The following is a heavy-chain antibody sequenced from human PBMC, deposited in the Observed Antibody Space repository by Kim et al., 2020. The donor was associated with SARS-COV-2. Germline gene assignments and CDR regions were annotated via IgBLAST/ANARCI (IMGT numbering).Heavy chain of an antibody. CDR2: ISSSSSYT. V-gene: IGHV3-11*06. J-gene: IGHJ6*02. CDR3: ARVTGEGFGELFLYYYYYGMDV. CDR1: GFTFSDYY. Sequence: GGSLRLSCAASGFTFSDYYMSWIRQAPGKGLEWVSYISSSSSYTNYADSVKGRFTISRDNAKNSLYLQMNSLRAEDTAVYYCARVTGEGFGELFLYYYYYGMDVWGQGTTVTVSS. D-gene: IGHD3-10*01.